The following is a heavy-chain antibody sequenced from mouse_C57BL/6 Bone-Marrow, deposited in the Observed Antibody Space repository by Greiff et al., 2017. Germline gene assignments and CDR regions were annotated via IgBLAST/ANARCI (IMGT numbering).Heavy chain of an antibody. V-gene: IGHV1-80*01. D-gene: IGHD1-1*01. J-gene: IGHJ1*03. Sequence: QVQLQQSGAELVKPGASVKISCKASGYAFSSYWMNWVKQRPGKGLEWIGQIYPGDGDTNYNGKFKGKATLTVDKSSSTSYMQLSSLTSEDSAVYFCARSYYYGSSYWYFDVWGTGTTVTVSS. CDR2: IYPGDGDT. CDR1: GYAFSSYW. CDR3: ARSYYYGSSYWYFDV.